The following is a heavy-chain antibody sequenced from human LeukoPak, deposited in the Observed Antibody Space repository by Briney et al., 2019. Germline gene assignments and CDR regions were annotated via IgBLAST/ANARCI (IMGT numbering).Heavy chain of an antibody. CDR1: GYTFTSYA. CDR3: ARDHFDYEVVINAFDI. CDR2: INTNTGNP. J-gene: IGHJ3*02. V-gene: IGHV7-4-1*02. Sequence: ASVKVSCKASGYTFTSYAMNWVRQAPGQGLEWMGWINTNTGNPTYAEGFTGRFVFSLDTSVSTAYLQISSLKAEHTAVYYCARDHFDYEVVINAFDIWGQRTMVTVSS. D-gene: IGHD3-9*01.